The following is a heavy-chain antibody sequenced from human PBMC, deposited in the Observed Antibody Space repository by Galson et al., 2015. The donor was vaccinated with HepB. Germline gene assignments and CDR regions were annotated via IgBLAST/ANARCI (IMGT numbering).Heavy chain of an antibody. J-gene: IGHJ6*02. Sequence: SLRLSCAASGFTFSNAWMSWVRQAPGKGLEWVGRIKSKTDGGTTDYAAPVKGRFTISRDDSKNTLYLQMNSLKTEDTAVYYCTTTQGYCSSTSCYPTYYYYYGMDVWGQGTTVTVSS. V-gene: IGHV3-15*01. CDR1: GFTFSNAW. D-gene: IGHD2-2*01. CDR3: TTTQGYCSSTSCYPTYYYYYGMDV. CDR2: IKSKTDGGTT.